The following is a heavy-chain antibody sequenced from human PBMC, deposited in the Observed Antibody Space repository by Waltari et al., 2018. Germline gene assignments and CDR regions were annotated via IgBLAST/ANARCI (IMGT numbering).Heavy chain of an antibody. CDR2: IDWDDDK. Sequence: QVTLKESGPALVKPTQTLTLTCTFSGFSLSTSGMRVRWLRQPPGKALEWLARIDWDDDKFYRTSLKTRLTISKDTSKNQVVLTMTNMDPVDTATYYCALDFWSGYAYYYGMDVWGQGTTVTVSS. CDR1: GFSLSTSGMR. V-gene: IGHV2-70*04. J-gene: IGHJ6*02. CDR3: ALDFWSGYAYYYGMDV. D-gene: IGHD3-3*01.